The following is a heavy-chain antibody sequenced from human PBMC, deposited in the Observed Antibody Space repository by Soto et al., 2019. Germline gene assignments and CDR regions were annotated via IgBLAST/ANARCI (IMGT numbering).Heavy chain of an antibody. Sequence: SETLSLTCAVYGVSFSGYYWSWIRQPPGKGLEWIGEINHSGRTNYNPSIKSRVTISVDTSKNQFSLRLSSMTVSDTAVYYCARKYEGGDFRRGYSNQVHYYGMDVWGQGTTVTVSS. CDR3: ARKYEGGDFRRGYSNQVHYYGMDV. CDR1: GVSFSGYY. D-gene: IGHD3-3*01. J-gene: IGHJ6*02. V-gene: IGHV4-34*01. CDR2: INHSGRT.